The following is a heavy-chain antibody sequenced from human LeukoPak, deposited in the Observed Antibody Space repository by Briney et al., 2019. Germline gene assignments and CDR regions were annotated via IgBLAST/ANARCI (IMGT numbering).Heavy chain of an antibody. Sequence: PGGSLTLSCAASGFTFSSYWMSWVRQAPGKGLDWVSYISSSGSTIYYADSVKGRFTISRDNAKNSLYLQMNSLRVEDTALYYCARVRAAAGFYYGMDVWGQGTTVTVSS. CDR1: GFTFSSYW. D-gene: IGHD6-13*01. CDR2: ISSSGSTI. CDR3: ARVRAAAGFYYGMDV. V-gene: IGHV3-48*04. J-gene: IGHJ6*02.